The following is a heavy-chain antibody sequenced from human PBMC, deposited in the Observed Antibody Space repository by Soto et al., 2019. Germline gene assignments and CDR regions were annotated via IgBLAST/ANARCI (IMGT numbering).Heavy chain of an antibody. Sequence: QVQLVQSGPEVKKPGASVNVSCKASAYSYTSYGISWVRQAPGQGLEWMGWISAYNGQTNYAQKXRRRVTFTTAAXXXTXXMQLRSLRSDDTAMYFCARDGRKGLWAEGLTAMDVWGQGTTVTV. V-gene: IGHV1-18*01. J-gene: IGHJ6*02. CDR2: ISAYNGQT. D-gene: IGHD1-26*01. CDR1: AYSYTSYG. CDR3: ARDGRKGLWAEGLTAMDV.